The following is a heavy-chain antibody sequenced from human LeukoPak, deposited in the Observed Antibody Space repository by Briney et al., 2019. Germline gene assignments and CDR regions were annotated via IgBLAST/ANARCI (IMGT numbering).Heavy chain of an antibody. CDR3: ARVPATGYSSGLGAFDI. Sequence: GGSLRLSCAASGFTFSSYWMHWDRQAPGKGLVWVSRINSDGSSTRYADSVKGRFTISRDNAKNTLYLQMNSLRAEDTAVYYCARVPATGYSSGLGAFDIWGQGTMVTVSS. V-gene: IGHV3-74*01. CDR2: INSDGSST. J-gene: IGHJ3*02. CDR1: GFTFSSYW. D-gene: IGHD6-19*01.